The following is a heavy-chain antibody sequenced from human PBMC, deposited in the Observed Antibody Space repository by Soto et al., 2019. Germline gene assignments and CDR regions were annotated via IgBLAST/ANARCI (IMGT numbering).Heavy chain of an antibody. D-gene: IGHD2-15*01. CDR3: ARSGGLARDFNY. CDR1: GGTFSSDS. J-gene: IGHJ4*02. V-gene: IGHV1-69*13. Sequence: ASVKVSCKASGGTFSSDSFSWVRQAPGQGLEWMGGIIPMFDIPIYAQKFRDRGTITADESTSTAYMQLSSLRSGDTAVYYCARSGGLARDFNYWGQGSLVTVSS. CDR2: IIPMFDIP.